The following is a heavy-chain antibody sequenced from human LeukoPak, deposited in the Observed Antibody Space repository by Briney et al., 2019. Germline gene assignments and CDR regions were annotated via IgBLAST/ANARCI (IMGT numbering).Heavy chain of an antibody. D-gene: IGHD3-10*01. V-gene: IGHV1-46*01. CDR2: IYPRDGST. CDR3: ALLWFGELWTKDY. J-gene: IGHJ4*02. Sequence: ASVKVSCKASGYSFTSNYIHWVRQAPGQGLEWMGMIYPRDGSTSYAQKFQGRVTLTRDTSISTAHMELSRLTSDDTAVYYCALLWFGELWTKDYWGQGTLVTVSS. CDR1: GYSFTSNY.